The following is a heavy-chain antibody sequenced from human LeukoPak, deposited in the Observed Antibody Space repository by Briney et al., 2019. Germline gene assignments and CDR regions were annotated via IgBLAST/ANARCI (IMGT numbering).Heavy chain of an antibody. J-gene: IGHJ4*02. V-gene: IGHV1-58*02. Sequence: SVKVSCRASGFTFSTSAMQWVRQARGQRLEWIGWLVVGSGNTNYAQKFQERVTITRDMFTSTAYMELSSPRSEDTAVYYCATGGGIVGATFDYWGQGTLVTVSS. CDR3: ATGGGIVGATFDY. CDR1: GFTFSTSA. CDR2: LVVGSGNT. D-gene: IGHD1-26*01.